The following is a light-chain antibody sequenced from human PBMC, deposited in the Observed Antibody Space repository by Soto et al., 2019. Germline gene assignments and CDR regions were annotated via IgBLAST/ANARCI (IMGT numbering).Light chain of an antibody. CDR2: GTS. Sequence: VLSQSPAILSLSPGERATLSCRASQSVPSTYFAWYQQKAGQPPRLLISGTSNRATGIPDRFSGSGSGTDFTLTISRLETEDFAVYFCQQYGNSTWTFGQGTKVDIK. J-gene: IGKJ1*01. CDR3: QQYGNSTWT. CDR1: QSVPSTY. V-gene: IGKV3-20*01.